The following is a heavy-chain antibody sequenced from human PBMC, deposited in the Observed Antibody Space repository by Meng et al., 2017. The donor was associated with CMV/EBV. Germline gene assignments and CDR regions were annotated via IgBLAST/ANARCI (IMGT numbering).Heavy chain of an antibody. CDR2: ISSSGSTI. J-gene: IGHJ6*02. V-gene: IGHV3-11*01. D-gene: IGHD6-6*01. Sequence: GGSLRLSCAASGFTFSDYYMSWIRQAPGKGLEWVSYISSSGSTIYYADCVNGRFTISRDNAKNSLYLQMTSLRAEDTAVYYCARLIAARLLSARYYYGMDVWGQGTTVTVSS. CDR3: ARLIAARLLSARYYYGMDV. CDR1: GFTFSDYY.